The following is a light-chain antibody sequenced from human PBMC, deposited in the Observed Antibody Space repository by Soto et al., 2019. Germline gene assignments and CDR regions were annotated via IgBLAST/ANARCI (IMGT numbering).Light chain of an antibody. CDR3: QQYDNWPPFT. Sequence: EIVMTQSPATLSVSPGEGATLSCRASQSVSHNLAWYQQKPGQAPRLLIYGASYRATGIPARFSGSGSGTDFTLIISSLQSEDFAVYYCQQYDNWPPFTFGPGTKVDIK. J-gene: IGKJ3*01. V-gene: IGKV3-15*01. CDR2: GAS. CDR1: QSVSHN.